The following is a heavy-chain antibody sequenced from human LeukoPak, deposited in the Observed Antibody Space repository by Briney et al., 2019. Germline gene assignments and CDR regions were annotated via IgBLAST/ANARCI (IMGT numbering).Heavy chain of an antibody. CDR3: ARLLNWNDVADAFDI. CDR2: IYYSGST. J-gene: IGHJ3*02. V-gene: IGHV4-31*03. CDR1: GGSISSGDYY. Sequence: PSETLSLTCTVSGGSISSGDYYWSWIRQHPGKGLEWIGYIYYSGSTYYNPSLKSRVTISVDTSKNQFSLKLSSVTAADTAVYYCARLLNWNDVADAFDIWGQGTMVTVSS. D-gene: IGHD1-20*01.